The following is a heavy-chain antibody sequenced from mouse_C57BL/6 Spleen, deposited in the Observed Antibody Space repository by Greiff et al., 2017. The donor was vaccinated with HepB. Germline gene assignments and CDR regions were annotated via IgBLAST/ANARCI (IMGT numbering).Heavy chain of an antibody. D-gene: IGHD2-3*01. V-gene: IGHV7-1*01. CDR2: SRNKANDYTT. Sequence: EVQGVESGGGLVQSGRSLRLSCATSGFTFSDFYMEWVRQAPGKGLEWIAASRNKANDYTTEYSASVTGRFIVSRDTSQSILYLPMNALRAEDTAIYYCARDAYDGYPAWFAYWGQGTLVTVSA. CDR1: GFTFSDFY. CDR3: ARDAYDGYPAWFAY. J-gene: IGHJ3*01.